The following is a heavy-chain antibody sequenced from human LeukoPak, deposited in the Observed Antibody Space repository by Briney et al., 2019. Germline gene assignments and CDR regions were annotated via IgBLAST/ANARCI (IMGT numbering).Heavy chain of an antibody. Sequence: GGSLRLSCAGSGFTFSSYSMNWVRQAPGKGLEWVSSISSSSSYIYYADSVKGRFTVSRDNANNSVYLQMNSLRAEDTAVYYCVRNRFVCCRGDCYYLDFWGRGTLVTVSS. J-gene: IGHJ4*02. CDR2: ISSSSSYI. CDR1: GFTFSSYS. V-gene: IGHV3-21*06. CDR3: VRNRFVCCRGDCYYLDF. D-gene: IGHD2-21*01.